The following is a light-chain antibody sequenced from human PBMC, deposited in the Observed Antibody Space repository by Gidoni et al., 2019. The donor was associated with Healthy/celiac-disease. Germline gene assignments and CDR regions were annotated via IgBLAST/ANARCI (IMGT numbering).Light chain of an antibody. CDR3: SSYTSSSTPVV. CDR1: SSDVRGYNY. V-gene: IGLV2-14*01. CDR2: DVS. Sequence: QSALTQPASVSGSPGQSITISCTGTSSDVRGYNYVSWYQQHPGKAPKLMIYDVSNRPSGVSNRCSGSKSGNTASLTISGLQAEDEADYYCSSYTSSSTPVVFGGGTKLTVL. J-gene: IGLJ2*01.